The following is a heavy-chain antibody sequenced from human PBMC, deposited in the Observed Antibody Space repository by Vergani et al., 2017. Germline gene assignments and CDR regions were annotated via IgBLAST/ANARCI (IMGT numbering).Heavy chain of an antibody. CDR2: IWESGSDK. V-gene: IGHV3-7*01. J-gene: IGHJ4*02. CDR3: VRDIKGFDS. Sequence: VQLVESGEAWFKLGGPCRSPGAAPGSPLIRYSMGWFGQAPGKGLAWVANIWESGSDKFYVDSVRGRFTIPRDNAKNSLYLQMNYLRVDDTAVYYCVRDIKGFDSWGQGTLVTVSS. CDR1: GSPLIRYS.